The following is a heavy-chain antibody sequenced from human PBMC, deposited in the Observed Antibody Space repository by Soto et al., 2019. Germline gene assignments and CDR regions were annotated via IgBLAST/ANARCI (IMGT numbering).Heavy chain of an antibody. CDR2: MYNTGST. V-gene: IGHV4-59*01. CDR1: GGSIRWYY. D-gene: IGHD2-21*02. CDR3: ARDLWGYCGTDCYPLDV. Sequence: SETLSLTCTVSGGSIRWYYWSRIRQPPGKGLEWIGYMYNTGSTVYNPSFKSRVTISVDTSKNQFSLKLNSVTAADTAVYYCARDLWGYCGTDCYPLDVWGQGTTVTVSS. J-gene: IGHJ6*02.